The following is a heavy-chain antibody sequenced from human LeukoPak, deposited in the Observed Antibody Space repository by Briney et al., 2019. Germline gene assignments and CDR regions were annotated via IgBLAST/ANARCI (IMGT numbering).Heavy chain of an antibody. J-gene: IGHJ4*02. CDR1: GFTFSSYG. V-gene: IGHV3-30*03. CDR2: ISYDGSNK. Sequence: GGSLRLSCAASGFTFSSYGMHWVRQAPGKGLEWVAVISYDGSNKYYADSVKGRFTISRDNSKNTLYLQMNSLRAEDTAVYYCARASDYYGSGSYLDYWGQGTLVTVSS. D-gene: IGHD3-10*01. CDR3: ARASDYYGSGSYLDY.